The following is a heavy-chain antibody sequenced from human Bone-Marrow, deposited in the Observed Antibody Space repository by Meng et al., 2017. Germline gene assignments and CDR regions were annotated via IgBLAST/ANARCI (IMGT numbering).Heavy chain of an antibody. CDR1: GGSISSGSYY. CDR2: IYTSGST. D-gene: IGHD1-1*01. CDR3: ARGTIHVGFPPYFDN. V-gene: IGHV4-61*02. J-gene: IGHJ4*02. Sequence: LRLSCTVSGGSISSGSYYWSWIRQPAGKGLEWIGRIYTSGSTYYNPSLKSRVTFSADTSKNQFSLNLLSVTAADTAVYYCARGTIHVGFPPYFDNWSQGTLVTVSS.